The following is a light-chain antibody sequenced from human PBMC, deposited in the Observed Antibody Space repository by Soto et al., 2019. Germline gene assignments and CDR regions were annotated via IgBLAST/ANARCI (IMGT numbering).Light chain of an antibody. CDR2: DVS. Sequence: QSVLTQPASVSGSPGQSITISCTGTSSDVGGYNYVSWYQQHPGKAPKFIIYDVSNRPSEVSNRFSGSKSGNTASLTISGLQAEDEADYYCSSYTTSNTRQIVFGTGTKLTVL. CDR1: SSDVGGYNY. V-gene: IGLV2-14*01. CDR3: SSYTTSNTRQIV. J-gene: IGLJ1*01.